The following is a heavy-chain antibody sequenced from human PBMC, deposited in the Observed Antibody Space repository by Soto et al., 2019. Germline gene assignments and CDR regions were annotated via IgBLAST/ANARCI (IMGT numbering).Heavy chain of an antibody. J-gene: IGHJ6*02. CDR3: ARLVTNEWLSSCGMDV. CDR1: GYSFTSDW. D-gene: IGHD5-12*01. Sequence: PGESLKISCKGSGYSFTSDWISWVRQMPGKGLEWMGRIDPSDSYTNYSPSFQGHVTISADKSISTAYLQWSSLKASDTAMYYCARLVTNEWLSSCGMDVWGQGTTVTVSS. V-gene: IGHV5-10-1*01. CDR2: IDPSDSYT.